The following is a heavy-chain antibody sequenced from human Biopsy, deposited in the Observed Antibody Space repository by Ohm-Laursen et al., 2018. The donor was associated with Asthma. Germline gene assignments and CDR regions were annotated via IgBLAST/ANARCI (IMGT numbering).Heavy chain of an antibody. J-gene: IGHJ4*02. CDR3: ARGDSSNWSHYYFDY. D-gene: IGHD3-22*01. CDR2: IYSGGTS. CDR1: GFAVSRDD. Sequence: GSLRLSCAASGFAVSRDDMFWVRQAPGNGLEWVSVIYSGGTSHTADSVRGRFTISRDYSKNTLYLQMHSLRAEDTAVYYCARGDSSNWSHYYFDYWGQGTLVTVSS. V-gene: IGHV3-53*01.